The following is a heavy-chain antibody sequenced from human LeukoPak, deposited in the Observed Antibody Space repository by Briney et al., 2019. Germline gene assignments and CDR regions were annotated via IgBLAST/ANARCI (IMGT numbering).Heavy chain of an antibody. V-gene: IGHV3-23*01. J-gene: IGHJ3*02. CDR2: ISSSGGST. Sequence: GSLRLSCAASGFTFSSYAMNWVRQAPGKGLEWVPHISSSGGSTYYAGSVKGRFTISRDNSKNTLYLQMNSLRAEDTAVYYCAKALTGTKAFDIWGQGTMVTVSS. D-gene: IGHD1-20*01. CDR3: AKALTGTKAFDI. CDR1: GFTFSSYA.